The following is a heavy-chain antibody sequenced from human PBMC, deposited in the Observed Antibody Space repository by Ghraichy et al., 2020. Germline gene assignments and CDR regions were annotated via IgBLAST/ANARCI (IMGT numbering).Heavy chain of an antibody. CDR3: ASLAH. CDR1: EFTFTDYL. J-gene: IGHJ5*02. CDR2: INQDGSET. Sequence: GGSLSLSCVASEFTFTDYLMSWVRQAPGKGLEWVATINQDGSETDYVESVKGRFTVSRDNAKNSLYLQLSSLRVEDAGVYYCASLAHWGQGTRVAVSS. V-gene: IGHV3-7*01.